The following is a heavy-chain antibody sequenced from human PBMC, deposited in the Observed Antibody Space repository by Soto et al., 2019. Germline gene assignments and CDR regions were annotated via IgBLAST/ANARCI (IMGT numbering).Heavy chain of an antibody. CDR2: INHSGST. Sequence: QVQLQQWGAGLLKPSETLSLTCAVYGGSFSGYYWSWIRQPPGKGLEWIGEINHSGSTNYNPSLKSRVTISVDTSKNQFSLKLNSVTAADTAVYYCARGKYSSSWFDYWGQGTLVTVSS. CDR3: ARGKYSSSWFDY. D-gene: IGHD6-13*01. V-gene: IGHV4-34*01. J-gene: IGHJ4*02. CDR1: GGSFSGYY.